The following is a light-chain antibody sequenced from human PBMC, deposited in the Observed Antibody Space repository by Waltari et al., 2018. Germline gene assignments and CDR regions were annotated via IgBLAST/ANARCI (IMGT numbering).Light chain of an antibody. CDR3: QHHVRLPAT. J-gene: IGKJ1*01. CDR1: QNICNY. V-gene: IGKV3-20*01. Sequence: IVLTQSPGTLSLSPGGRATLSCRASQNICNYLAWYQQKPAQAPRLLIYGASSRAAGIPDRFSGSGSGADFSLTISRLEPEDFAVYYCQHHVRLPATFGQGTKV. CDR2: GAS.